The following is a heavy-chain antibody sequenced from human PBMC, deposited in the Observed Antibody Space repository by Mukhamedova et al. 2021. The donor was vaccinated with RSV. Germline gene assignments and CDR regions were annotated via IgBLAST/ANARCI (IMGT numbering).Heavy chain of an antibody. CDR3: ARVGSGYFDY. Sequence: GQGLEWMGIIDPSGGSTTYAQKFRGRVTMTRDTSTSTVYMELSSLRSEDTAVYYCARVGSGYFDYWGQGTLVAVSS. CDR2: IDPSGGST. J-gene: IGHJ4*02. D-gene: IGHD3-22*01. V-gene: IGHV1-46*01.